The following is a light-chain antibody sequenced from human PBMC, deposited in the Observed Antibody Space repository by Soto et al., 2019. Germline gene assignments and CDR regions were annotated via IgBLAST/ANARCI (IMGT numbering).Light chain of an antibody. CDR3: SSHAGTNNPFV. J-gene: IGLJ1*01. V-gene: IGLV2-8*01. CDR2: DVS. CDR1: SSDVGAYNF. Sequence: QSALTQPPSASGSPGQSVTISCTGTSSDVGAYNFVSWYQQHPGKAPKLMIYDVSQRPSWVPDRFSASKSGNTASLTVSGLQAEDEADYYYSSHAGTNNPFVFGTGTKLTVL.